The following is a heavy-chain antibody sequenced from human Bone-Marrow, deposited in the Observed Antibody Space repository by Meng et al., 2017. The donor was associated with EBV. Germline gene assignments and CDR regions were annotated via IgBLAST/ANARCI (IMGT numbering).Heavy chain of an antibody. CDR1: GYTFSSYD. D-gene: IGHD2-2*01. CDR3: ARGDPVVPAAMYFDY. Sequence: QVQLVQSGAEVKKPGASVTVSCTTSGYTFSSYDINWVRQATGQGPEWMGGIIPIFGTANYAQKFQGRVTITADKSTSTAYMELSSLRSEDTAVYYCARGDPVVPAAMYFDYWGQGTLVTVSS. V-gene: IGHV1-69*06. J-gene: IGHJ4*02. CDR2: IIPIFGTA.